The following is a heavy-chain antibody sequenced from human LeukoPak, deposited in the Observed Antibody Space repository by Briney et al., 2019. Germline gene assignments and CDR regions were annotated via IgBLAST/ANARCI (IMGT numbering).Heavy chain of an antibody. CDR3: AKAPVYSSSWPTFAY. Sequence: GGSLRLSCAASGFTFGRNAMSWGRQAPGKRLEGGSSISGGGGSESYADSVKGRFTISRDNSKNTMNLQMNCLRDEDTAVYYCAKAPVYSSSWPTFAYWGQGTLVTVSS. D-gene: IGHD6-13*01. J-gene: IGHJ4*02. CDR1: GFTFGRNA. CDR2: ISGGGGSE. V-gene: IGHV3-23*01.